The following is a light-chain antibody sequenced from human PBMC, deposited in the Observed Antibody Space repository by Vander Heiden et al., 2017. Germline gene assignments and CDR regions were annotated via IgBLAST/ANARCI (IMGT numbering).Light chain of an antibody. CDR1: QSISSY. Sequence: DIQMTQSPSSLSASVGDRVTITCRASQSISSYLNWYQQKPGKAPKLLIYAASSLQSGVPSRFSGSGSGTDFTLTIRRLQPEDFATYYCQQSDSTLFTFGPGTKVDMK. CDR3: QQSDSTLFT. V-gene: IGKV1-39*01. J-gene: IGKJ3*01. CDR2: AAS.